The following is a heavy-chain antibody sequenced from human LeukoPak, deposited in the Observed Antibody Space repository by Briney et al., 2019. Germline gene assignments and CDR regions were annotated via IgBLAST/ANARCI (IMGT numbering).Heavy chain of an antibody. CDR1: GFIISDYA. V-gene: IGHV3-64D*06. CDR2: INANGGST. J-gene: IGHJ4*02. D-gene: IGHD6-13*01. Sequence: GGSLRLSCSASGFIISDYAMHWVRQAPGKGLEYVSGINANGGSTYYADSVKGRFTISRDTSKNTLYLQMSSLRAEDTAIYYCVKDLYKGDSASWYFFHYWGQGTLVTVSS. CDR3: VKDLYKGDSASWYFFHY.